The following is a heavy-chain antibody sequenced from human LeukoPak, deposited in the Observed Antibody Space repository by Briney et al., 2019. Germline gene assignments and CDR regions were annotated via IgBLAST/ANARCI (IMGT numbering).Heavy chain of an antibody. CDR1: GYSFTSYC. D-gene: IGHD1-26*01. Sequence: GESLKISCKVSGYSFTSYCIGWVRPMPGKGLEWMGIIYPGDSGPTYSPSFQGQVTISVDKSINTAYLQWSRLQASDTAMYYCGMSGDRVPLQDDVFDVWGQGTMVTVST. J-gene: IGHJ3*01. V-gene: IGHV5-51*01. CDR2: IYPGDSGP. CDR3: GMSGDRVPLQDDVFDV.